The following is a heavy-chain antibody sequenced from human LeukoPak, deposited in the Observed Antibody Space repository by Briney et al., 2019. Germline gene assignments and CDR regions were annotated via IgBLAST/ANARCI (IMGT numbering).Heavy chain of an antibody. CDR2: INHSGST. CDR3: ARGWYYYDSSGYYVDY. Sequence: PSETLSLTCAVYGGSFSGYYWSWLRQPPGKGLEWIGEINHSGSTNYNPSLKSRVTISVDTSKNQFSLKLSSVTAADTAVYYCARGWYYYDSSGYYVDYWGQGTLVTVSS. CDR1: GGSFSGYY. V-gene: IGHV4-34*01. J-gene: IGHJ4*02. D-gene: IGHD3-22*01.